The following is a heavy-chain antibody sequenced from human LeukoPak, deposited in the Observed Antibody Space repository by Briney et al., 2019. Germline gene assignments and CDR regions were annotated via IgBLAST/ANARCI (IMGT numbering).Heavy chain of an antibody. Sequence: PSETLSLTCAVYGGSFSGYYWSWIRQPPGKGLEWIGEINHSGSTNYNPSLKSRVTISVDTSKNHFSLKLSSVTAADTAVYYCARVWGRYCSGGSCYGFRWFDPWGQGTLVTVSS. CDR2: INHSGST. CDR1: GGSFSGYY. CDR3: ARVWGRYCSGGSCYGFRWFDP. V-gene: IGHV4-34*01. D-gene: IGHD2-15*01. J-gene: IGHJ5*02.